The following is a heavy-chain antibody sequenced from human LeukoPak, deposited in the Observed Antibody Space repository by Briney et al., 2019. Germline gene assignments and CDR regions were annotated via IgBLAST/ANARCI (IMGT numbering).Heavy chain of an antibody. J-gene: IGHJ1*01. D-gene: IGHD1-26*01. CDR1: GYTFTGYY. CDR3: ARDSSGSYDH. Sequence: ASVKVSCTTSGYTFTGYYMYWVRQAPGQGLEWMWIIDPSGGSTGYAPKFQGRVIMTRDTSTSTVYMDLSSLRSEDTAVYYCARDSSGSYDHWGQGTLVTVYS. V-gene: IGHV1-46*01. CDR2: IDPSGGST.